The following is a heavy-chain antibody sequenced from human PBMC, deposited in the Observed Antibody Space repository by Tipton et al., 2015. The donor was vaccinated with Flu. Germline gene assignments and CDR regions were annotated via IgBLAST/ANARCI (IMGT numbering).Heavy chain of an antibody. D-gene: IGHD2-2*01. V-gene: IGHV3-7*01. CDR2: IKEDGSEK. CDR1: GITFSSYW. Sequence: GSLRLSCAASGITFSSYWMSWVRQAPGKGLEWVANIKEDGSEKYYVDSVKGRFSISRDNAKNSLYLQMNSLRAEDTAVYYCARVGYYALRDWGQGTLVAVSS. CDR3: ARVGYYALRD. J-gene: IGHJ4*02.